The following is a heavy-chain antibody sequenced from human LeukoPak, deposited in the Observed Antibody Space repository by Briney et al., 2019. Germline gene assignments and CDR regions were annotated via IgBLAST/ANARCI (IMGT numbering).Heavy chain of an antibody. V-gene: IGHV3-74*01. CDR1: GFTFSNYW. CDR2: INSDGSST. CDR3: ARDRTVSMKGVVDY. Sequence: GGSLRLSCAASGFTFSNYWMHWVRQAPGKGLVWVSRINSDGSSTNYADSVKGRFTISRDNAKNTLYLQMNSLRAEDTAVYCCARDRTVSMKGVVDYWGQGTLVTVSS. J-gene: IGHJ4*02. D-gene: IGHD4-11*01.